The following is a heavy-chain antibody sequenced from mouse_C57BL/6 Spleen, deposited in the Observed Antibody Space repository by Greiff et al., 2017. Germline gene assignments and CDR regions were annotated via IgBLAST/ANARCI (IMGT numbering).Heavy chain of an antibody. CDR2: INPNNGGT. Sequence: EVQLQQSGPELVKPGASVKMSCKASGYTFTDYNMHWVKQSHGKSLEWIGYINPNNGGTSYNQKFKGKATLTVNKSSSTAYMELRSLTSEDSAVYYCARSVVGITTVVYLYFDVWGTGTTVTVSS. D-gene: IGHD1-1*01. CDR3: ARSVVGITTVVYLYFDV. J-gene: IGHJ1*03. CDR1: GYTFTDYN. V-gene: IGHV1-22*01.